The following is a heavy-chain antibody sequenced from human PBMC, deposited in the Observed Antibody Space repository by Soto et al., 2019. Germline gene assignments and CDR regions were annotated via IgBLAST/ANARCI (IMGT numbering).Heavy chain of an antibody. J-gene: IGHJ6*02. V-gene: IGHV1-2*02. CDR3: ARDARGTRGFDEMDI. D-gene: IGHD3-9*01. CDR2: INPNSGDT. CDR1: GYIFTGYH. Sequence: ASVKVSCKASGYIFTGYHIHWVRQAPGRGLEWMGWINPNSGDTGYAQNFQGRVTMTRDTSFNLVYMEMSGLMSDDTDVYYCARDARGTRGFDEMDIWGQGTTVTVSS.